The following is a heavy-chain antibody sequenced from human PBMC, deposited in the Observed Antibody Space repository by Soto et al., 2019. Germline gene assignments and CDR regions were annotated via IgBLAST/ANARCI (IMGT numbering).Heavy chain of an antibody. CDR2: TYYRSEWYK. CDR1: GDGVSSNRAA. Sequence: SQTLSLTCAISGDGVSSNRAAWNWIRQSPSRGLEWLGRTYYRSEWYKDYAVSVKSRITINPDTSRNQFSLQLSSVTPEDTAVYFCARDLSDGTPYSGSTNWFDPWGQGTLVTVSS. CDR3: ARDLSDGTPYSGSTNWFDP. V-gene: IGHV6-1*01. J-gene: IGHJ5*02. D-gene: IGHD1-26*01.